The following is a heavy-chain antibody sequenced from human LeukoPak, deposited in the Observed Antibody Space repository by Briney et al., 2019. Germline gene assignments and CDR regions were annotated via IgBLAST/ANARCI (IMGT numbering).Heavy chain of an antibody. V-gene: IGHV3-48*01. D-gene: IGHD3/OR15-3a*01. CDR3: ARTGLGPYSFDY. CDR2: ITGSLSSI. J-gene: IGHJ4*02. CDR1: GFTFSSYS. Sequence: GGSLRLSCAASGFTFSSYSMNWVRQAPGKGLEWVSYITGSLSSIHYAESVKGRFTISRDNAKNSVYLQMNGLRLEDTAVYYCARTGLGPYSFDYWGQGIQVTISS.